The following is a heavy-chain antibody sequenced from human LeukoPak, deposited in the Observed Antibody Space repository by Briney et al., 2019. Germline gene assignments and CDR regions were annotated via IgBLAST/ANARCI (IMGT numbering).Heavy chain of an antibody. Sequence: ASVKVSCKASGYTFTGYYMHWVRQAPGQGLELMGWINPNSGDTNYSQKFQGRVSMTRDTSINTAYMELSRLTSDDTAVYYCARDLYSSGWTDAFDIWGQGTMVTVSS. D-gene: IGHD6-19*01. CDR3: ARDLYSSGWTDAFDI. CDR2: INPNSGDT. CDR1: GYTFTGYY. V-gene: IGHV1-2*02. J-gene: IGHJ3*02.